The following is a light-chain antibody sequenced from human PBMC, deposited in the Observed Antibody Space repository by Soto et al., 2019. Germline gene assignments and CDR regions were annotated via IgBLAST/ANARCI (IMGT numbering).Light chain of an antibody. CDR3: WSYAGNTIFV. J-gene: IGLJ2*01. Sequence: QSALTQPASMSGSPGQSITISCTGSSNDFGSRNFVSWYQQRPNKAPKLMIFEGTKRPSGVSDRFSASKSGYTASLTISGLQAEDEAYYYCWSYAGNTIFVFGGGTKLTVL. V-gene: IGLV2-23*03. CDR2: EGT. CDR1: SNDFGSRNF.